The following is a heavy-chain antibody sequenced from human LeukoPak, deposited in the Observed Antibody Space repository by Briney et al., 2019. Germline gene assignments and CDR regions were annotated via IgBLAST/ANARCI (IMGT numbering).Heavy chain of an antibody. Sequence: PGGSLRLSCAASGFTVSSNYMSWVRQAPGKGLEWVSVIYSGGSTYYADSVKGRFTISRDKAKNSLYLQMNSLRAEDTAVYYCARDHVGATTYDAFDIWGQGTMVTVSS. CDR2: IYSGGST. V-gene: IGHV3-53*01. D-gene: IGHD1-26*01. CDR1: GFTVSSNY. CDR3: ARDHVGATTYDAFDI. J-gene: IGHJ3*02.